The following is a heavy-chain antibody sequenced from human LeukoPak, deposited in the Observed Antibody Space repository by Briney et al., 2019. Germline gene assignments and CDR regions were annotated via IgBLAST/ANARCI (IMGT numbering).Heavy chain of an antibody. D-gene: IGHD2-21*02. CDR2: IKQDGSEK. CDR3: ARAPCGGDCFLDS. Sequence: GGSLRLSRVASVFTFSSDCMTWVRQAPGKGLEWVANIKQDGSEKYYVDSVKGRFTISRDNAKNSLYLQMNSLRVEDTAVYYCARAPCGGDCFLDSWGQGTLVTVSS. V-gene: IGHV3-7*03. CDR1: VFTFSSDC. J-gene: IGHJ4*02.